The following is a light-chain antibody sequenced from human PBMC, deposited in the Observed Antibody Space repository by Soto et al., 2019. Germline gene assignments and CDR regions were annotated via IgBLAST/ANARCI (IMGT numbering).Light chain of an antibody. CDR3: TSYRGSSTLV. Sequence: QPASVSGSPGQSITISCTGTSRDVGGYKYVSWYQQHPGKAPKLIIYEVSNRPSGVSNRFSGSKSGNTASLTISGLQAEDEADYYCTSYRGSSTLVFGGGTQLTVL. CDR2: EVS. CDR1: SRDVGGYKY. J-gene: IGLJ2*01. V-gene: IGLV2-14*01.